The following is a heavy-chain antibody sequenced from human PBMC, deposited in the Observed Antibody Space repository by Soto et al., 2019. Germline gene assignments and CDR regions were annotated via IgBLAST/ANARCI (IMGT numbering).Heavy chain of an antibody. CDR1: GFTFSSYG. V-gene: IGHV3-33*01. CDR2: IWYDGRNT. D-gene: IGHD3-22*01. CDR3: ARTAYYYDSSGYYFDC. Sequence: QVQLVESGGGVVQPGRSLRLYCAASGFTFSSYGMHWVRQAPGKGLEWVAVIWYDGRNTYYADSVKGRFTISRDNSKNTLYMQMNSLRAEDTAEYYCARTAYYYDSSGYYFDCGGQGTLFTVSS. J-gene: IGHJ4*02.